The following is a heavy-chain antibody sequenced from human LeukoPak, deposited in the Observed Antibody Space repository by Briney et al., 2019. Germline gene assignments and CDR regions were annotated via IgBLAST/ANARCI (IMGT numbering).Heavy chain of an antibody. CDR2: IYDSGST. D-gene: IGHD6-13*01. V-gene: IGHV4-59*01. CDR1: GASINSYY. CDR3: ARTSSSWL. J-gene: IGHJ4*02. Sequence: SETLSLTCTVSGASINSYYWSWIRQPPGKGLEWIGCIYDSGSTDYNPPLKSRVTISVDTSKNQFSLKLTSVTAADTDMYYCARTSSSWLWGQGTLITVPS.